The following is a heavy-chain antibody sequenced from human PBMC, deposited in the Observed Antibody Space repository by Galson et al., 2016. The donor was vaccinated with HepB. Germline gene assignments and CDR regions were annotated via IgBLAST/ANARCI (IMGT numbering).Heavy chain of an antibody. Sequence: SLRLSCAASGLIFSNHAMHWVRQAPGQGLEWVAVTSSDGSNKYYADSVKGRFAISRDNSKNTLYLQMNSLRPEDTAVYYCAKGGAGIDVPVDHWGQGTLVTVSS. J-gene: IGHJ4*02. CDR2: TSSDGSNK. CDR1: GLIFSNHA. CDR3: AKGGAGIDVPVDH. V-gene: IGHV3-30*18. D-gene: IGHD6-13*01.